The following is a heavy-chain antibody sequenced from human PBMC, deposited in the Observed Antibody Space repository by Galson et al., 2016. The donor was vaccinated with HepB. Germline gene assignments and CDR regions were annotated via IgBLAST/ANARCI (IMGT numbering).Heavy chain of an antibody. J-gene: IGHJ4*02. D-gene: IGHD3-22*01. CDR2: IWFDGSKQ. CDR1: DFTFSGYG. V-gene: IGHV3-33*08. CDR3: ARSASYYDSNSYYRDPFDF. Sequence: SLRLSCATFDFTFSGYGMHWVRQAPGKGLEWVALIWFDGSKQYYSDSVKGRFTISRDNSRNTLYLQMNSLRAEDTAVYYCARSASYYDSNSYYRDPFDFWGPGTLVTVSS.